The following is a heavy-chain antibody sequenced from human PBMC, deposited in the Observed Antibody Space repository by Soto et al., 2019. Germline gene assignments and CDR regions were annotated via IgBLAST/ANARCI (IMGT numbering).Heavy chain of an antibody. CDR1: GFTFSSYW. V-gene: IGHV3-74*01. Sequence: EVQLVESGGDLVQPGGSLRLSCAASGFTFSSYWMQWVRQAPGKELVWVSRIKGDGSSTNSADSLQGRFTISRDNAKSTLYLQINSLRAEDTAVYYGARGKTNVYSLDVWGQGTAVTVSS. D-gene: IGHD2-15*01. CDR2: IKGDGSST. J-gene: IGHJ6*02. CDR3: ARGKTNVYSLDV.